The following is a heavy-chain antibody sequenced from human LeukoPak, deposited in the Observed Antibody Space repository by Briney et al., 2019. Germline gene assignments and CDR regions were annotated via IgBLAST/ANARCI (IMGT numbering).Heavy chain of an antibody. CDR1: GGSISSRSYY. CDR3: ARGARGLSSSWYYYYYMDV. J-gene: IGHJ6*03. Sequence: KPSETLSLTCTVSGGSISSRSYYWGWIRQPPGKGLEWIGSIYYSGSTYYNPSLKSRVTISLNTSKNQFSLKPSSVTAADTAVYYCARGARGLSSSWYYYYYMDVWGKGTTVTVSS. D-gene: IGHD6-13*01. CDR2: IYYSGST. V-gene: IGHV4-39*07.